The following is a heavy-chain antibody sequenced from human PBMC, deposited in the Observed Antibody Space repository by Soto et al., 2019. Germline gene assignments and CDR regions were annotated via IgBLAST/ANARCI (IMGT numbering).Heavy chain of an antibody. V-gene: IGHV4-4*02. Sequence: SETLSLTCAVSGDSISSSNWWSWLRQPPGKGLEWIGEIYHSGNTNYNPSLKSRVTISVDKSKNQFSLKLNSVTAADTAVYYCARQYRDSSDYYYGYFDYWGQGTLVTVSS. J-gene: IGHJ4*02. CDR3: ARQYRDSSDYYYGYFDY. CDR2: IYHSGNT. CDR1: GDSISSSNW. D-gene: IGHD3-22*01.